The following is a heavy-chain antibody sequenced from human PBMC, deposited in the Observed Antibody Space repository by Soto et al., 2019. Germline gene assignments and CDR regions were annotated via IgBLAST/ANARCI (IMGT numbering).Heavy chain of an antibody. CDR1: GYTFTNYG. Sequence: QVQLVQSGGEVKKPGASVKVSCKASGYTFTNYGISWVRQAPGQGLEWMGWINVYNGNTKYAQKVQGRVTMTTDTSTSTAYMELRSQRSDDTAVYYCARGVGSGSYYNQYNWFDPWGQGTLVTVSS. CDR2: INVYNGNT. V-gene: IGHV1-18*01. CDR3: ARGVGSGSYYNQYNWFDP. D-gene: IGHD3-10*01. J-gene: IGHJ5*02.